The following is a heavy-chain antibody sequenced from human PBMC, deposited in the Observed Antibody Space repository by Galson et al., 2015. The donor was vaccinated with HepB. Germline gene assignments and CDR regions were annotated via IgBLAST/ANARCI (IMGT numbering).Heavy chain of an antibody. CDR1: GFTFSGSA. CDR2: IRSKTNTYAT. J-gene: IGHJ4*02. D-gene: IGHD5-12*01. Sequence: RLSCAVSGFTFSGSAIHWVRQASVKGLEWVGRIRSKTNTYATAYGESVKGRFTISRDDSRNTAYLQMNSLKTEDTAVYYCMSYRDDYLRGGDWGQGTLVTVSS. V-gene: IGHV3-73*01. CDR3: MSYRDDYLRGGD.